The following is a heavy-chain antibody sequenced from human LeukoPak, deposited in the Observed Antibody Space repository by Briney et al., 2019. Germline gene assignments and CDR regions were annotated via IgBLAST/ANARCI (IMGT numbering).Heavy chain of an antibody. Sequence: PGGSLRLSCAASGFTFSNAWMSWVRQAPGKGLEWVARIKSKTDGGTTDYTAPVKGRFTISRDNSKNTLYLQMNSLKTEDTAVYYCTTAGPGSFDYWGQGTLVTVSS. CDR3: TTAGPGSFDY. V-gene: IGHV3-15*01. CDR1: GFTFSNAW. CDR2: IKSKTDGGTT. J-gene: IGHJ4*02. D-gene: IGHD3-10*01.